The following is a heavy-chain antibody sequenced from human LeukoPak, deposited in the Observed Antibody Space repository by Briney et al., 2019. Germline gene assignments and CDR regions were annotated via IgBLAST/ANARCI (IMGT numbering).Heavy chain of an antibody. CDR1: GFIFDDSL. V-gene: IGHV3-43*01. Sequence: GGSLRLSCVASGFIFDDSLMHWVRQAPGKGLEWVSLISRDGSTPYYADSVKGRFTISRDNSKNSLLLQMNSLTTEDTAVYFCARDIRGNCFDSWGQGTLVAVSS. CDR2: ISRDGSTP. J-gene: IGHJ4*02. CDR3: ARDIRGNCFDS. D-gene: IGHD3-16*01.